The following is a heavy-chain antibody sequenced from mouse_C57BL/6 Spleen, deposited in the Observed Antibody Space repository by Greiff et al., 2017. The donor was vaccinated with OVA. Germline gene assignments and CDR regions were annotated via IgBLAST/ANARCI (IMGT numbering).Heavy chain of an antibody. CDR2: ISSGGSYT. CDR3: ARQGDETWFAY. D-gene: IGHD3-3*01. V-gene: IGHV5-6*01. J-gene: IGHJ3*01. Sequence: EVQLQESGGDLVKPGGSLKLSCAASGFTFSSYGMSWVRQTPDKRLEWVATISSGGSYTYYPDSVKGRFTISRDNAKNTLYLQMSSLKSEDTAMYYCARQGDETWFAYWGQGTLVTVSA. CDR1: GFTFSSYG.